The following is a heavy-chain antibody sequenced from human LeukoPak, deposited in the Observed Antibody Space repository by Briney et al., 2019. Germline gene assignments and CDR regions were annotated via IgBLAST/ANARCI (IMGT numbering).Heavy chain of an antibody. CDR1: GFTFSSYG. Sequence: PGGSLRLSCAASGFTFSSYGMHWVRQAPGKGLEWVAVISYDGSNKYYADSVKGRFTISRDNSKNTLYLQMNSLRAEDTAVYYCAKVRVRGVIISPFDYWGQGTLVTVSS. V-gene: IGHV3-30*18. CDR2: ISYDGSNK. D-gene: IGHD3-10*01. CDR3: AKVRVRGVIISPFDY. J-gene: IGHJ4*02.